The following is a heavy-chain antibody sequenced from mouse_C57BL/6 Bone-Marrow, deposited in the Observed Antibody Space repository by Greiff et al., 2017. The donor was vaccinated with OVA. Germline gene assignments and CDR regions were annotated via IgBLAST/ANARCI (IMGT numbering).Heavy chain of an antibody. J-gene: IGHJ3*01. V-gene: IGHV1-19*01. CDR1: GYTFTDYY. Sequence: VQLQQSGPVLVKPGASVKMSCKASGYTFTDYYMNWVKQSHGKSLEWIGVINPYNGGTSYNQKFKGKATLTVDKSSSPAYMELNSLTSEDSAVYYCARYYSNCFAYWGQGTLVTVSA. D-gene: IGHD2-5*01. CDR2: INPYNGGT. CDR3: ARYYSNCFAY.